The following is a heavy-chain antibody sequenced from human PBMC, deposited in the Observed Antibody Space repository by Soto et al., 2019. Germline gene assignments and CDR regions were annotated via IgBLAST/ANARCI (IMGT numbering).Heavy chain of an antibody. Sequence: QVQLVQSGAEVKKPGSSVKVSCKASGGIFSKFGISWVRQAPGQGLEWMGGIIPMFGTAHYAQKWQGRVTIIADESTTTVYMELSSLRSEDTAVYYCARPAAEESEFFDYCGQGTLVTVSS. V-gene: IGHV1-69*01. J-gene: IGHJ4*02. D-gene: IGHD6-25*01. CDR2: IIPMFGTA. CDR3: ARPAAEESEFFDY. CDR1: GGIFSKFG.